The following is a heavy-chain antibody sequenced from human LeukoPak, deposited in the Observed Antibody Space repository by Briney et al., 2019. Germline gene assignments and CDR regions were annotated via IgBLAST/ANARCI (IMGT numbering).Heavy chain of an antibody. D-gene: IGHD6-13*01. CDR1: GGSISSSIYY. CDR2: IYYSGST. V-gene: IGHV4-39*01. CDR3: ARQTGIQYFDY. J-gene: IGHJ4*02. Sequence: KPSETLSLTCTVSGGSISSSIYYWGWIRQPPGKGLEWIGSIYYSGSTYYNPSLKSRVTISVDTSKNQFFLKLSSVTAADTAVYYCARQTGIQYFDYWGQGTLVTVSS.